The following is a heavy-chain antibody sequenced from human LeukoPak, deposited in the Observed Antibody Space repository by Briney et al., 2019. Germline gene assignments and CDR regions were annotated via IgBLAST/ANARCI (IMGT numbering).Heavy chain of an antibody. D-gene: IGHD3-10*01. Sequence: GGSLTLSCAASGFTVSSNYMSWVRQAPGKGLEWVSFIYSGGSTYYADSVKGRFTISRDNSKNALYLQMNSLRAEDTAVYYCARDKYYYGSGSYYFDYWGQGTLVTVSS. V-gene: IGHV3-66*02. CDR2: IYSGGST. CDR3: ARDKYYYGSGSYYFDY. CDR1: GFTVSSNY. J-gene: IGHJ4*02.